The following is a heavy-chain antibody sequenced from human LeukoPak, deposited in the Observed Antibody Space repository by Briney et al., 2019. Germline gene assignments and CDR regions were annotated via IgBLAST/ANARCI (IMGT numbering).Heavy chain of an antibody. CDR3: AKGYYDYVWGSYRTLDAFDI. V-gene: IGHV1-18*01. Sequence: GASVKVSCKASGYTFTSYGISWVRQAPGQGLEWMGWISAYNGNTNYAQKLQGRVTMTTDTSTSTAYMELRSLRSDDTAVYYCAKGYYDYVWGSYRTLDAFDIWGQGTMVTVSS. CDR1: GYTFTSYG. CDR2: ISAYNGNT. J-gene: IGHJ3*02. D-gene: IGHD3-16*02.